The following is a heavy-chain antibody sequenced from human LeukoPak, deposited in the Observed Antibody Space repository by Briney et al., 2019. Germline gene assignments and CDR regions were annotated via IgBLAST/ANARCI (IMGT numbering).Heavy chain of an antibody. V-gene: IGHV4-59*05. CDR1: SGSVNSYY. CDR2: IYYSGST. CDR3: ARGSGGDFDY. J-gene: IGHJ4*02. Sequence: SETLSLTCTVSSGSVNSYYWSWIRQPPGKGLEWIGSIYYSGSTYYNPSLKSRVTISVDTSKNQFSLKLSSVTAADTAVYYCARGSGGDFDYWGLGTLVTVSS. D-gene: IGHD3-10*01.